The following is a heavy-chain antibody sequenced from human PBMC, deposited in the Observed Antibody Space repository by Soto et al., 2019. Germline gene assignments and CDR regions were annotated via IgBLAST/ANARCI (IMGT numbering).Heavy chain of an antibody. J-gene: IGHJ6*02. CDR3: ARDGAWGDWYGMDV. D-gene: IGHD2-21*02. Sequence: QVQLQESAPGLVKPSETLSLTCTVSGGSISSYYWSWIRQPAGKGLEWIGRIYTSGSTNYNPSLKSRVTMSVDTSKNQFSLKLSSVTAADTAVYYCARDGAWGDWYGMDVWGQGTTVTVSS. CDR2: IYTSGST. CDR1: GGSISSYY. V-gene: IGHV4-4*07.